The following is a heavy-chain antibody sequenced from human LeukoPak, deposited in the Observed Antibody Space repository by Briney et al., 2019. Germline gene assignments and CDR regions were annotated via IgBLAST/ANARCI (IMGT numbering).Heavy chain of an antibody. CDR1: GFTFSSYS. CDR2: ISSSSSYI. J-gene: IGHJ4*02. CDR3: AKDPSSIVVVVAATGVHFDY. V-gene: IGHV3-21*04. Sequence: GESLRLSCAASGFTFSSYSMNWVRQAPGKGLEWVSYISSSSSYIYYADSVKGRFTISRDNSKNTLYLQMNGLRAEDTAVYYCAKDPSSIVVVVAATGVHFDYWGQGTLVTVSS. D-gene: IGHD2-15*01.